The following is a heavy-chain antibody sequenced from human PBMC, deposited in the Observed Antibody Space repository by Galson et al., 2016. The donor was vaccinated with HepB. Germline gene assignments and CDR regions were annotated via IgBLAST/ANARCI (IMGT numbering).Heavy chain of an antibody. Sequence: SETLSLTCTVSGGSISSISYYWGWIRQSPGKGLEWIGSIYYSGNIYYNPSFKSRLTISVDTSKNQFSLKLSSVTAADTAVYYCARHWAHYNIHHQLYYFDSWGQGALVTVSS. D-gene: IGHD5-24*01. J-gene: IGHJ4*02. CDR1: GGSISSISYY. V-gene: IGHV4-39*01. CDR2: IYYSGNI. CDR3: ARHWAHYNIHHQLYYFDS.